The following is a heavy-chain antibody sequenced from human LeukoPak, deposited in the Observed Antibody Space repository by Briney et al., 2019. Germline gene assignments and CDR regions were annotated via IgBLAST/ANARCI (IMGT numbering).Heavy chain of an antibody. V-gene: IGHV4-39*01. J-gene: IGHJ4*02. CDR3: AILPHYYDSSGYYFDY. CDR1: GGSISSSSYY. CDR2: IYYSGST. D-gene: IGHD3-22*01. Sequence: NASETLSLTCTVSGGSISSSSYYWGWIRQPPGKGLEWIGSIYYSGSTYYNPSLKSRVTISVDTSKNQFSLKLSSVTAADTAVYYCAILPHYYDSSGYYFDYWGQGTLVTVSS.